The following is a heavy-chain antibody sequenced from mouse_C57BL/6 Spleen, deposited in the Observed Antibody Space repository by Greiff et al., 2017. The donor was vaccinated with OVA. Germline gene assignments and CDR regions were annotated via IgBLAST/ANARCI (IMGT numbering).Heavy chain of an antibody. CDR2: IRSKSNNYAT. Sequence: EVNVVESGGGLVQPKGSLKLSCAASGFSFNTYAMNWVRQAPGKGLEWVARIRSKSNNYATYYADSVKDRFTISRDDSESMLYLQMNNLKTEDTAMYYCVRRGYGSSYYAMDYWGQGTSVTASS. J-gene: IGHJ4*01. CDR1: GFSFNTYA. V-gene: IGHV10-1*01. CDR3: VRRGYGSSYYAMDY. D-gene: IGHD1-1*01.